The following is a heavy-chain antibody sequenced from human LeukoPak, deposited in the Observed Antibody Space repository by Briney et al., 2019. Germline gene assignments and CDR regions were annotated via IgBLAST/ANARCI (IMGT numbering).Heavy chain of an antibody. CDR2: IYYSGST. CDR1: GGSISSYY. V-gene: IGHV4-59*01. Sequence: ASETLSLTCTVSGGSISSYYWSWIRQPPGKGLEWIGYIYYSGSTNYNPSLKSRVTISVDTSKNQFSLKLSSATAADTAVYYCARGRGYSYVIHAFDIWGKGTMVTVSS. J-gene: IGHJ3*02. CDR3: ARGRGYSYVIHAFDI. D-gene: IGHD5-18*01.